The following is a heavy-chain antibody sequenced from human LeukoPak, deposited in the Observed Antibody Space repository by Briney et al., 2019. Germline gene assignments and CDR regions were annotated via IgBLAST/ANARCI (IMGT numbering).Heavy chain of an antibody. D-gene: IGHD3-10*01. J-gene: IGHJ4*02. Sequence: GRSLRLSCAASGFTFSNYGMHWVRQAPGKGLEWVALISYDGSDKYYSDSVKGRFTISRDNSKNTLYLQMNSLRVDDTAVYYCAKDGTRGIRFGKIPHYFDYWGQGTLVTVSS. V-gene: IGHV3-30*18. CDR2: ISYDGSDK. CDR3: AKDGTRGIRFGKIPHYFDY. CDR1: GFTFSNYG.